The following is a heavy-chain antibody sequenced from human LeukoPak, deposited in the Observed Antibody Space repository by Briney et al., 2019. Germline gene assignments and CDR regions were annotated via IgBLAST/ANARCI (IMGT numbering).Heavy chain of an antibody. CDR1: GGSISGYS. J-gene: IGHJ4*02. Sequence: PSETLSLTCTASGGSISGYSWSWIRQSPGGGLEWIGYIYYSGDTAYNPSLRSRVTMSVDTSKNQLSLQLSSMTTADTAVYYCARGRKYTSGYRVTELGSGYSDYWGQGTLVTVSS. CDR2: IYYSGDT. V-gene: IGHV4-59*01. CDR3: ARGRKYTSGYRVTELGSGYSDY. D-gene: IGHD5-18*01.